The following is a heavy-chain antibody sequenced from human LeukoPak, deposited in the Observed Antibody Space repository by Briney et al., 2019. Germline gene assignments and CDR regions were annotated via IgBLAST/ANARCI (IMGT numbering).Heavy chain of an antibody. J-gene: IGHJ4*02. CDR3: AKVGYCSSTSCSTLGGFDY. Sequence: GGSLRLSCAASGFTFSSYAMSWVRQAPGKGLEWVSAISGSGGSTYYADSVKGRFTISRDNSKNTLYLQMDSLRAEDTAVYYCAKVGYCSSTSCSTLGGFDYWGQGTLVTVSS. CDR1: GFTFSSYA. V-gene: IGHV3-23*01. CDR2: ISGSGGST. D-gene: IGHD2-2*03.